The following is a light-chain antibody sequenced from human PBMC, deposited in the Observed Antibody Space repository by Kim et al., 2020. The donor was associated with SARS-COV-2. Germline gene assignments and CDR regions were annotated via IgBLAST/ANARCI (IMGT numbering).Light chain of an antibody. CDR1: QSLEHSDGNTY. CDR2: KIS. Sequence: DIVMTQTPLSSPVTLGQPASISCRSSQSLEHSDGNTYLSWLQQRPGQPPRLLMYKISIRLSGVPDRFSGSGAGTDFTLKISRVEAEDVGIYYCMQGTQLHFTFGQGTKVDIK. J-gene: IGKJ1*01. V-gene: IGKV2-24*01. CDR3: MQGTQLHFT.